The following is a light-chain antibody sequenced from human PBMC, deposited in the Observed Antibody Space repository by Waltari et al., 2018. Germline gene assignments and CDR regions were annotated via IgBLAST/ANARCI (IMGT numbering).Light chain of an antibody. V-gene: IGKV3-20*01. J-gene: IGKJ4*01. CDR1: QTVRTTY. CDR2: GAS. Sequence: EIVLTPSPGTLSLSPGERATLSCRASQTVRTTYLAWYQQKPGQAPTLLIYGASSRATGIPDRFSGSGSGTGFSLTISSLEPEDFAVYYCQQYDISPLTFGGGTKVEIK. CDR3: QQYDISPLT.